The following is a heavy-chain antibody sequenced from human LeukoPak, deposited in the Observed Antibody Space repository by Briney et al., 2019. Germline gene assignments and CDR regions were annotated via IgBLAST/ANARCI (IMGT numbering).Heavy chain of an antibody. J-gene: IGHJ5*02. V-gene: IGHV1-18*01. CDR1: GYTFTSYG. Sequence: GASVKVSCKASGYTFTSYGISWVRQAPGQGLEWMGWISAYNGNTNYAQKLQGRVTMTTDTSTSTAYMELRSLRSDDTAVYYCASHSSSLPSNWFDPWGQGTLVTVSS. D-gene: IGHD6-13*01. CDR2: ISAYNGNT. CDR3: ASHSSSLPSNWFDP.